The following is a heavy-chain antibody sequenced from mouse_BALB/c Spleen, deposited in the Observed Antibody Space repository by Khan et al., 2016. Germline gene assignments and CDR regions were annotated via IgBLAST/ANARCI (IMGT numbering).Heavy chain of an antibody. CDR1: GFTFTDYY. CDR3: ARDNYRYDDERFAY. J-gene: IGHJ3*01. V-gene: IGHV7-3*02. Sequence: EVELVESGGGLVQPGGSLRLSCATSGFTFTDYYMSWVRQPPGKALEWLGFIRNKANGYTPEYTASVKGRFTIPRDNSQSILDLQMNTLRAEDSATYYCARDNYRYDDERFAYWGQGTLVTVSA. D-gene: IGHD2-14*01. CDR2: IRNKANGYTP.